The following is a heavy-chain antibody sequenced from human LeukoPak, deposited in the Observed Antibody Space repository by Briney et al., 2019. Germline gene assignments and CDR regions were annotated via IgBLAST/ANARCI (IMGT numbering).Heavy chain of an antibody. CDR2: IYTSGST. J-gene: IGHJ4*02. V-gene: IGHV4-4*07. CDR1: GGSISSYY. D-gene: IGHD1-26*01. CDR3: ARSSYSGSSRVFFDY. Sequence: SETLSLTCTVSGGSISSYYWSWIRQPAGKGLEWIGRIYTSGSTNYNPSLKSRVTMSVDTSKNQFSLKLGSVTAADTAVYYCARSSYSGSSRVFFDYWGQGTLVTVSS.